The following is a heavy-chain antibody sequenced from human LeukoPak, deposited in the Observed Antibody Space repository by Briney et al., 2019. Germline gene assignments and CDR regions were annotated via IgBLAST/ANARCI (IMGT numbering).Heavy chain of an antibody. Sequence: TSETLSLTCTVSGGSISGYYWSWIRQPPGKGLEWIGEINHSGSTNYNPSLKSRVTISVDTSKNQFSLKLSSVTAADTAVYYCARPVSRYSSSWPSVWGQGTLVTVSS. CDR2: INHSGST. V-gene: IGHV4-34*01. D-gene: IGHD6-13*01. CDR1: GGSISGYY. J-gene: IGHJ4*02. CDR3: ARPVSRYSSSWPSV.